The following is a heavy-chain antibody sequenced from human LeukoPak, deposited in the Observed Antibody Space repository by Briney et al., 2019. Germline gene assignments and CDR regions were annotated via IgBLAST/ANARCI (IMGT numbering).Heavy chain of an antibody. CDR1: GFTFSSYS. V-gene: IGHV3-23*01. CDR2: ISGSGGST. Sequence: GGSLRLSCAASGFTFSSYSMNWVRQAPGEGLEWVSAISGSGGSTFYADSVKGRFTISRDNSKNTLYLQINNLRAEDTAVYYCAKRLAQTKGFDYWGQGTLVTVSS. CDR3: AKRLAQTKGFDY. D-gene: IGHD2-21*01. J-gene: IGHJ4*02.